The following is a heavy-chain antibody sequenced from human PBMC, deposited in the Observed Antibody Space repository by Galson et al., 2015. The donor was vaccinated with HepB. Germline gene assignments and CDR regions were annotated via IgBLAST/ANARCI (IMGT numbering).Heavy chain of an antibody. CDR3: AKEGAEVGHPKFDS. V-gene: IGHV3-23*01. Sequence: SLRLSCAASGFTFKNYGMSWVRQAPGKGLEWVSGIHGNGDYTYYVESVRGRFTISRDNSKNTFFLQMNSLRVDDTAIYYCAKEGAEVGHPKFDSWGQGIQVTVSS. CDR2: IHGNGDYT. J-gene: IGHJ4*02. CDR1: GFTFKNYG. D-gene: IGHD3/OR15-3a*01.